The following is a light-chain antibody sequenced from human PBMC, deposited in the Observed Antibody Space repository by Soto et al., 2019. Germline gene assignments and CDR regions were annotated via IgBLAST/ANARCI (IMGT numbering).Light chain of an antibody. V-gene: IGKV3-15*01. J-gene: IGKJ1*01. CDR2: DAT. CDR3: HQYNSWPT. CDR1: QSVSRN. Sequence: EIVMTQFPATLSGSPGERATLSCRASQSVSRNLAWYQQKPGQAPSLLIYDATTTATGIPARFSGSGSGTEFTLTISSLHSEDFAVYYCHQYNSWPTFGQGTKVEIK.